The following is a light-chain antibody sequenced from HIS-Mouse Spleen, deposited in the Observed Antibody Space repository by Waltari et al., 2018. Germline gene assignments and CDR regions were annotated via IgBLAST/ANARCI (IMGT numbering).Light chain of an antibody. Sequence: QSALTQPASVSGSPGQSITISCTGTSRDVGGYNYVSRYQQHPGKAPKLMIYEVSNRPSGVSNRFSGSKSGNTASLTISGLQAEDEADYYCSSYTSSSTLVFGTGTKVTVL. CDR3: SSYTSSSTLV. V-gene: IGLV2-14*01. CDR1: SRDVGGYNY. CDR2: EVS. J-gene: IGLJ1*01.